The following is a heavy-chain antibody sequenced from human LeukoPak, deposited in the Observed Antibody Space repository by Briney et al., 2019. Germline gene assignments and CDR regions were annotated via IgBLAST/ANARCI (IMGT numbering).Heavy chain of an antibody. V-gene: IGHV3-21*01. J-gene: IGHJ4*02. CDR3: ARDTGPDLDY. CDR2: ISGSSSYI. CDR1: GFTFSSYS. Sequence: PGGSLRLSCVASGFTFSSYSMNRVRQAPGKGLEWVSCISGSSSYISYADSVKGRFTISRDNAKNSVYLQMNSLRAEDTAVYYCARDTGPDLDYRGQGTLVTVSS. D-gene: IGHD1-14*01.